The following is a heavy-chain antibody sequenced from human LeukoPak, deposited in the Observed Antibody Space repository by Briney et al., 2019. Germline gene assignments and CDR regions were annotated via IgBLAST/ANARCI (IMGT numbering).Heavy chain of an antibody. CDR1: GGSISSYY. Sequence: SETLSLTCTVSGGSISSYYWSWIRQPPGKGLEWIGYIYYSGSTNYNPSLKSRVTISVDTSKNQFSLKLSSVTAADTAVYYCASDLRYYYDSSGYYDYWGQGTLVTVSS. V-gene: IGHV4-59*01. CDR2: IYYSGST. CDR3: ASDLRYYYDSSGYYDY. D-gene: IGHD3-22*01. J-gene: IGHJ4*02.